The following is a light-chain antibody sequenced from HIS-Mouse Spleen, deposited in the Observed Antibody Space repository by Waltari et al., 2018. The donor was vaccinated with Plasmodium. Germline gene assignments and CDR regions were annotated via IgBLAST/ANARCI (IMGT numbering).Light chain of an antibody. V-gene: IGLV2-11*01. CDR3: CSYAGSYTLV. J-gene: IGLJ2*01. Sequence: QSALTQPRSVSGSPGQSVTISCPGTIRDGGGYNYVSWYQQHPGKAPKLMIYDVSKRPSGVPDRFSGSKSGNTASLTISGLQAEDEADYYCCSYAGSYTLVFGGGTKLTVL. CDR2: DVS. CDR1: IRDGGGYNY.